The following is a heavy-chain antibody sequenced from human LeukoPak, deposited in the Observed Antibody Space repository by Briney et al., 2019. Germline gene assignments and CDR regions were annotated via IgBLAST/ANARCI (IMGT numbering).Heavy chain of an antibody. V-gene: IGHV7-4-1*02. D-gene: IGHD4-17*01. J-gene: IGHJ4*02. CDR1: GYTFTSYA. CDR2: INTNTGNP. CDR3: ARVGPLNGDYPNY. Sequence: ASVKVSCKTSGYTFTSYAMNWLRQAPGQGLEWMGWINTNTGNPTYAQGFTGRFVFSLDTSVSTAYLQISSLKAEDTAVYYCARVGPLNGDYPNYWGQGTLVTVSS.